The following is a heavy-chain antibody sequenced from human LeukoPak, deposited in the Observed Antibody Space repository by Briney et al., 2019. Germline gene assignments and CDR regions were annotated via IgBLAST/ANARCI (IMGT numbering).Heavy chain of an antibody. CDR3: ARVGGSYPKYYFDY. D-gene: IGHD3-16*02. Sequence: GGSLRLSCAASGFTFSSYSMNWVRQAPGKGLEWVSSISSSSSYIYYADSVKGRFTISRDNAKNSLYLQMNSLRAEDTAVYYCARVGGSYPKYYFDYWGQGTLVTVSS. J-gene: IGHJ4*02. CDR1: GFTFSSYS. V-gene: IGHV3-21*01. CDR2: ISSSSSYI.